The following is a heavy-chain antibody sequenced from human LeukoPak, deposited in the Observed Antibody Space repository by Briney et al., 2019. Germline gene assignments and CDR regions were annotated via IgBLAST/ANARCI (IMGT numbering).Heavy chain of an antibody. Sequence: ASVKVSYKASGYTFTDYYFHWVRQAPGQGLEWMGWIKPNSGGTNYAQKFQGRVTMTRDTSISTTYMELSSLTSDDTAVYYCARNRYGYNFGYWAQGTLVTVSS. D-gene: IGHD5-24*01. V-gene: IGHV1-2*02. J-gene: IGHJ4*02. CDR3: ARNRYGYNFGY. CDR1: GYTFTDYY. CDR2: IKPNSGGT.